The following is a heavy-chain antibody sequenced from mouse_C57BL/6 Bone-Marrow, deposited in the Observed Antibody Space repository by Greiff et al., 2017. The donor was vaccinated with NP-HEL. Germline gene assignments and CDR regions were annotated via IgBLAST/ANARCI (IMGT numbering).Heavy chain of an antibody. CDR1: GFTIKDDY. V-gene: IGHV14-4*01. CDR3: TTRYYDWYFDV. CDR2: IDPENGDT. J-gene: IGHJ1*03. D-gene: IGHD1-1*01. Sequence: EVQLQQSGAELVRPGASVKLSCTASGFTIKDDYMHWVKQRPEQGLEWIGWIDPENGDTEYASKFQGKATITADTSSNTAYLQLSRLTSEDTAVYYCTTRYYDWYFDVWGTGTTVTVSS.